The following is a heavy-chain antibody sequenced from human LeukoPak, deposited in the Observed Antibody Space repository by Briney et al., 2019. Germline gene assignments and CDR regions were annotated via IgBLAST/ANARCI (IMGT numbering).Heavy chain of an antibody. J-gene: IGHJ1*01. D-gene: IGHD1-14*01. CDR3: ARARRGATRSHAKFQH. Sequence: PSETLSLTCTVSGGSISSYYWSWIRQPPGKGLEWIGYIYYSGSTNYNPSLKSRVTISVDKSKNQFSLKLSSVTAADTAVYYCARARRGATRSHAKFQHWARAPWSPSPQ. CDR1: GGSISSYY. CDR2: IYYSGST. V-gene: IGHV4-59*12.